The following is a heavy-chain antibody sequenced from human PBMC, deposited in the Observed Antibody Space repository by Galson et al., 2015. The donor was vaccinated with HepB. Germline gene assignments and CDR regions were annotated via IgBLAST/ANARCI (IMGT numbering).Heavy chain of an antibody. CDR1: GFTFSGPA. J-gene: IGHJ6*02. V-gene: IGHV3-73*01. CDR2: IRSRANSYAT. Sequence: SLRLSCAASGFTFSGPAMHWVRQASGKGLEWVGRIRSRANSYATVYAASVKGRFTISRDDSKNTAYLQMNSLKTEDTAVYYCASPLSDYYYYVMDVWGQGTTVTVSS. CDR3: ASPLSDYYYYVMDV.